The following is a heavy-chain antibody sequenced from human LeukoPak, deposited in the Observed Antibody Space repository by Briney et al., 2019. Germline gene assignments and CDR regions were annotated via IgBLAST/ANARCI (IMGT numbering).Heavy chain of an antibody. CDR3: AADLLAGYQGTFDI. D-gene: IGHD2-15*01. CDR1: VFTFTRSA. CDR2: IVIGSGDT. Sequence: SVTVSCKASVFTFTRSAMQWVRQARGQRPECIGWIVIGSGDTTYAQTLQERATITRDLSTSTAYMELSSLRSEDTAVYYCAADLLAGYQGTFDIWGQGTMVTVSS. V-gene: IGHV1-58*02. J-gene: IGHJ3*02.